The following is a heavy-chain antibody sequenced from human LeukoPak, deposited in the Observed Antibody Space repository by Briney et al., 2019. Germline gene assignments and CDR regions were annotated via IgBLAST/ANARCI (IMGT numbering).Heavy chain of an antibody. CDR3: AKDLEQRLVLFHFDY. D-gene: IGHD6-13*01. CDR2: ISGSGGST. CDR1: GFTFSSYA. J-gene: IGHJ4*02. V-gene: IGHV3-23*01. Sequence: PGGSLRLSCAASGFTFSSYAMSWVRQAPGKGLEWVSAISGSGGSTYYADSAKGRFTISRDNSKNTLYLQMNRLRAEDTAVYYCAKDLEQRLVLFHFDYWGQGTLVTVSS.